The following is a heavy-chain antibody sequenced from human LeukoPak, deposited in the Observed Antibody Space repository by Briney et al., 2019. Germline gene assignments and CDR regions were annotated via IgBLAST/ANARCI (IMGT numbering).Heavy chain of an antibody. CDR1: GDSVSSNNAA. CDR2: TFYRSQWYN. CDR3: AREGTLVRGVMNHFDY. D-gene: IGHD3-10*01. J-gene: IGHJ4*02. V-gene: IGHV6-1*01. Sequence: SQTLSLTCAISGDSVSSNNAAWNWIRQSPSRDLEWLGRTFYRSQWYNDYPVSMRSRVTINPDTSKNQFSLQLNSVTPEDTAVYYCAREGTLVRGVMNHFDYWGQGTLVTVSS.